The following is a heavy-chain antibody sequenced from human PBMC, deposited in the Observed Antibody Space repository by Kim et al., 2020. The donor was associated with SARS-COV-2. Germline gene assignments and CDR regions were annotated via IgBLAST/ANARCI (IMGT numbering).Heavy chain of an antibody. D-gene: IGHD3-9*01. CDR1: GDSVRGNGYY. J-gene: IGHJ5*02. Sequence: SETLSLTCTVSGDSVRGNGYYWGWLRQPPGKGLEWIGSVDYSGSTYYSPSLKSRVTMSLGSSENQFALELTSVTAADTAVYYCAKIIYDNRACIDPWGQGTLVTVYS. V-gene: IGHV4-39*01. CDR2: VDYSGST. CDR3: AKIIYDNRACIDP.